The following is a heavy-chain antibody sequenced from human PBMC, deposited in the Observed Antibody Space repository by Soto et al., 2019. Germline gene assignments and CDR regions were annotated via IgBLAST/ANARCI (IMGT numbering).Heavy chain of an antibody. CDR3: AREYRSGWTYGMDV. D-gene: IGHD6-19*01. Sequence: EVQLVESGGGLVKPGGSLRLSCAASGFTFSSYSMNWVRQAPGKGLEWVSSISSSSSYIYYADSVKGRFTISRDNAKNSLYLQMNSLRAEDTAVYYWAREYRSGWTYGMDVWGQGTTVTVSS. J-gene: IGHJ6*02. V-gene: IGHV3-21*01. CDR1: GFTFSSYS. CDR2: ISSSSSYI.